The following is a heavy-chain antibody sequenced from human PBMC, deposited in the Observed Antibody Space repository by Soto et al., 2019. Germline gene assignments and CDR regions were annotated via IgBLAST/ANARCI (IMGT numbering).Heavy chain of an antibody. Sequence: GASVKVSCKASGYTFTGYYIHWVRQDHGQGLEWMGWINPNSGGTNYAQKFQGWVTMTRDTSISTAYMELSRLRSDDTAVYYCARDRGHSSGLDAFDIWGQGTMVTVSS. D-gene: IGHD6-19*01. CDR2: INPNSGGT. J-gene: IGHJ3*02. CDR1: GYTFTGYY. V-gene: IGHV1-2*04. CDR3: ARDRGHSSGLDAFDI.